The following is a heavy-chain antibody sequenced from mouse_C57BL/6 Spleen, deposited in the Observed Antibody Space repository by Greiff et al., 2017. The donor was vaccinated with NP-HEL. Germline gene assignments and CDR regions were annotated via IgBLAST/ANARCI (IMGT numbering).Heavy chain of an antibody. Sequence: QVQLQQPGAELVKPGASVKLSCKASGYTFTSYWMHWVKQRPGQGLEWIGMIHPNSGSTNYNEKFKSKATLTVDKSSSTSYMQLSSLTSEDSAVYYCAKNYYGSRGGYFDVWGTRTTVTVSS. V-gene: IGHV1-64*01. D-gene: IGHD1-1*01. J-gene: IGHJ1*03. CDR1: GYTFTSYW. CDR2: IHPNSGST. CDR3: AKNYYGSRGGYFDV.